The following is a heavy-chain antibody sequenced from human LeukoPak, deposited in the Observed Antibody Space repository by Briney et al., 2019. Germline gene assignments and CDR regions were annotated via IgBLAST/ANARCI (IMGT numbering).Heavy chain of an antibody. CDR2: ISGSSYYI. J-gene: IGHJ3*02. CDR1: GFTFSSYS. Sequence: NPGGSLRLSCAASGFTFSSYSMNWVRQAPGKGLEWVSSISGSSYYIYYADSVKGRFTISRDNAKNSLYLQMNSLRAEDTAAYYCARDRYYYDSSDAFDIWGQGTMVTVSS. D-gene: IGHD3-22*01. V-gene: IGHV3-21*01. CDR3: ARDRYYYDSSDAFDI.